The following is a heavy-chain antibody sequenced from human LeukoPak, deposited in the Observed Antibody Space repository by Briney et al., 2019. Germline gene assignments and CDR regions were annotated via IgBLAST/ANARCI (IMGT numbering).Heavy chain of an antibody. D-gene: IGHD2-2*01. CDR2: ISSSSSYI. J-gene: IGHJ5*02. Sequence: GGSLRLSCAASGFTFSSYSMNWVRQAPGKGLEWVSSISSSSSYIYYADSVKGRFTISRDNAKNSLYLQMNSLRAEDTAVYYCVRGIGYCSSTSCYPNWFDPWGQGTLVTVSS. V-gene: IGHV3-21*01. CDR3: VRGIGYCSSTSCYPNWFDP. CDR1: GFTFSSYS.